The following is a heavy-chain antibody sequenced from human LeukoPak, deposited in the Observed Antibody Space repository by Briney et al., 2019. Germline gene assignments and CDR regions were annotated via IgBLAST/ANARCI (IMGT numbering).Heavy chain of an antibody. V-gene: IGHV4-61*08. CDR3: ARDISSGSYNYGMDV. Sequence: SSETLSLTCTVSGGSISSGGYYWSWIRQHPGKGLEWIGYIYYSGSTNYNPSLKSRVTMSVDTSKNQFSLKLSSVTAADTAVYYCARDISSGSYNYGMDVWGQGTTVTVSS. D-gene: IGHD1-26*01. J-gene: IGHJ6*02. CDR2: IYYSGST. CDR1: GGSISSGGYY.